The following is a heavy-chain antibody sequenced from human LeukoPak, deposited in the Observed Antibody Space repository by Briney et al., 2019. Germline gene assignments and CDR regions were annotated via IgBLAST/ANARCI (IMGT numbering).Heavy chain of an antibody. CDR2: INTNTGNP. Sequence: GASVKVSCKASGYTFTSYAMNWVRQAPGQGLEWMGWINTNTGNPTYAQGFTGRFVFSLDTSVSTAYLQISSLKAEDTAVYYCARDVLEWLLSESYYYYMDVWGKGTTVTVSS. V-gene: IGHV7-4-1*02. J-gene: IGHJ6*03. D-gene: IGHD3-3*01. CDR3: ARDVLEWLLSESYYYYMDV. CDR1: GYTFTSYA.